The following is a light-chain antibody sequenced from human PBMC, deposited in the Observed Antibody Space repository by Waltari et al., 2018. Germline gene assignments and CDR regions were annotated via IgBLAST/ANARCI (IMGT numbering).Light chain of an antibody. CDR2: GKN. CDR1: SLRSYL. CDR3: SSRDISGNLL. J-gene: IGLJ3*02. Sequence: SSELTQYPAVSAALGPTVSITCQGDSLRSYLPSWYQQKPGQAPKLVLYGKNKRPSGIPDRLSGSSSGNTAYLTIAATQAEDEADYYCSSRDISGNLLFGGGTRLAV. V-gene: IGLV3-19*01.